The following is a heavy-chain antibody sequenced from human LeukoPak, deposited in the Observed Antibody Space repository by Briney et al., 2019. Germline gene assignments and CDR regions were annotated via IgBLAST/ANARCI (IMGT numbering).Heavy chain of an antibody. CDR1: GFTFSSYA. D-gene: IGHD6-19*01. J-gene: IGHJ4*02. CDR3: AREHRLLIAVAGFDY. Sequence: GGSLRLSCAASGFTFSSYAMHWVRQAPGKGLEWVAVISYDGSNKYYADSVKGRFTISRDNPKNTLYLQMNSLRAEDTAVYYCAREHRLLIAVAGFDYWGQGTLITVSS. CDR2: ISYDGSNK. V-gene: IGHV3-30-3*01.